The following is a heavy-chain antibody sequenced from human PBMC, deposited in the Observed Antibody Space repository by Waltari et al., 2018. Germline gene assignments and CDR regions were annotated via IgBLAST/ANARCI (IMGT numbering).Heavy chain of an antibody. CDR1: GFTVSSNS. CDR2: SDSGRST. D-gene: IGHD6-13*01. Sequence: EVQLVESGGGLIQPGGSLRLSCAASGFTVSSNSMIWVRQAPGQGVGWVSGSDSGRSTYYADAVKGRVNISRDNAKNTLYLQMNRLRAEDTAVYYCAREFRGTAAAGYFDYWGQGTLVTVSS. CDR3: AREFRGTAAAGYFDY. J-gene: IGHJ4*02. V-gene: IGHV3-53*01.